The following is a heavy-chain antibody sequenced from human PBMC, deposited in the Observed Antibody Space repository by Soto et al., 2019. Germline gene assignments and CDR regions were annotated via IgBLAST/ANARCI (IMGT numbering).Heavy chain of an antibody. CDR3: ARDESRGDGMDV. J-gene: IGHJ6*02. CDR1: GFTFSSYG. D-gene: IGHD3-10*01. V-gene: IGHV3-33*01. CDR2: IWYDGSNK. Sequence: QVQLVESGGGVVQPGRSLRLSCAASGFTFSSYGMHWVRQAPGKGLEWVAVIWYDGSNKYYADSVKGRFTISRDNSKNTLYLQMTSLRAEDTAVYYCARDESRGDGMDVWGQGTTVTVSS.